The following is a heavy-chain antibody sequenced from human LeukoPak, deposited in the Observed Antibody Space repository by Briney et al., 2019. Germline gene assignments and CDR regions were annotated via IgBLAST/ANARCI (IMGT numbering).Heavy chain of an antibody. V-gene: IGHV3-66*02. CDR3: ARQALPSYYYYYMDV. J-gene: IGHJ6*03. CDR2: IYSGGST. Sequence: GGSLRLSCAASGFTVSSNYMSWVRQAPGKGLEWISVIYSGGSTYYADSVKGRFTISRDNSKNTLYLQMNSLRAEDTAVYYCARQALPSYYYYYMDVWGKGTTVTVSS. D-gene: IGHD6-6*01. CDR1: GFTVSSNY.